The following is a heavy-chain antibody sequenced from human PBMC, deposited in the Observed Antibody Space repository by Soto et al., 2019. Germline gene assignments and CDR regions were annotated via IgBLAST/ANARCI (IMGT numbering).Heavy chain of an antibody. CDR1: GFTFSSYA. V-gene: IGHV3-23*01. D-gene: IGHD3-10*01. CDR3: AKVGTVLWFGESSPIYYFDY. CDR2: ISGSGGST. Sequence: EVQLLESGGGLVQPGGSLRLSCAASGFTFSSYAMSWVRQAPGKGLEWVSAISGSGGSTYYADSVKGRFIISRDNSKNTLYLQMNSLRAEDTAVYYCAKVGTVLWFGESSPIYYFDYWGQGTLVTVSS. J-gene: IGHJ4*02.